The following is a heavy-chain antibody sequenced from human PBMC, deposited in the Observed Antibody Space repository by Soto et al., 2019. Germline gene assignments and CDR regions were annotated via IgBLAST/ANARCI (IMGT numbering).Heavy chain of an antibody. V-gene: IGHV3-53*01. CDR2: IYSGGST. J-gene: IGHJ4*02. D-gene: IGHD3-22*01. Sequence: GGSLRLSCAASGFTVSSTYMSWVRQAPGKGLEWVSVIYSGGSTYYADSVKGRFTISRDNSKNTLYLQMNSLRAEDTAVYYCGRCGRDVISTCYYGPCPYFDYRGQGSLVTVSS. CDR1: GFTVSSTY. CDR3: GRCGRDVISTCYYGPCPYFDY.